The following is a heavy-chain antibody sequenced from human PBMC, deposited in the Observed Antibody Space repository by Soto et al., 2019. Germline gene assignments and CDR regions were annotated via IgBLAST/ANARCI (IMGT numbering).Heavy chain of an antibody. J-gene: IGHJ4*02. CDR1: GASITSTTYF. V-gene: IGHV4-39*01. CDR2: IYYSGRT. Sequence: SETLSLTCTLSGASITSTTYFWAWIRQPPGKGLEWVGSIYYSGRTYYNPSLRSRVTISVDRSKNQFSLTMSSVTAADTAVYYCEKNLPRTGRFDYWGQGTSVTVS. CDR3: EKNLPRTGRFDY.